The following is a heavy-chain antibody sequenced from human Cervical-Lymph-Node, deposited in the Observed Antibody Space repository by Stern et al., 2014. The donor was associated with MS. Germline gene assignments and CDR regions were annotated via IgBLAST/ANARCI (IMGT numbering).Heavy chain of an antibody. CDR2: ISLSGGST. V-gene: IGHV3-23*04. Sequence: VQLVESGGGLVPPGWSLRLSCAASGFTFSGYAMSWVRQAPGPWLEWVSAISLSGGSTFYADSVQGRFTISRDNSKNTLYLQMNSLRAEDTAVYYCAKDRELVVVTFDSWGQGTLVTVSS. CDR3: AKDRELVVVTFDS. J-gene: IGHJ4*02. CDR1: GFTFSGYA. D-gene: IGHD2-15*01.